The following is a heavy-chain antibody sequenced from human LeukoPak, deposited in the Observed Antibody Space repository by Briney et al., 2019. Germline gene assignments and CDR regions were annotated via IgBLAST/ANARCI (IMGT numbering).Heavy chain of an antibody. CDR2: INPNSGGT. J-gene: IGHJ4*02. CDR1: GYTFTGYY. D-gene: IGHD5-18*01. Sequence: ASVKVSCKASGYTFTGYYMHWVRQAPGQGLEWMGWINPNSGGTNYAQKFQGRVTMTRDTSISTAYMELSRLRSDDTAVYYCARGSAPGDTYGLLGIDSWGQGTLVTVSS. V-gene: IGHV1-2*02. CDR3: ARGSAPGDTYGLLGIDS.